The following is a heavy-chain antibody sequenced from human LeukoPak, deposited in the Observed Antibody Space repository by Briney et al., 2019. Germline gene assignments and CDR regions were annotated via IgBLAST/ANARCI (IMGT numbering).Heavy chain of an antibody. J-gene: IGHJ4*02. V-gene: IGHV3-23*01. D-gene: IGHD3-10*01. CDR2: ISGSGDST. CDR1: GFTFSRYA. CDR3: AKWTEGQVRRVPAY. Sequence: GGSLRLSCADSGFTFSRYAMSWVRQAPGRGLEWVSAISGSGDSTYHADSVKGRFTISRDNSRNMLYLQMNSLRAEDTALYYCAKWTEGQVRRVPAYWGQGTLVTVSS.